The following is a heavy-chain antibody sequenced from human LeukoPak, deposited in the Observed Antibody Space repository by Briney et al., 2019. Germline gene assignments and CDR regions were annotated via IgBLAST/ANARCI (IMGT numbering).Heavy chain of an antibody. Sequence: GGSLRLSCAASGFTFSSYGMHWVRQAPGKGLEWVAVIWYDGSNKYYADSVKGRFTISRDNSKNTLYLQMNSLRAEDTAVYYWARGPSSGWYDRAGDVWGQGTTVTVSS. CDR3: ARGPSSGWYDRAGDV. D-gene: IGHD6-19*01. CDR1: GFTFSSYG. CDR2: IWYDGSNK. J-gene: IGHJ6*02. V-gene: IGHV3-33*01.